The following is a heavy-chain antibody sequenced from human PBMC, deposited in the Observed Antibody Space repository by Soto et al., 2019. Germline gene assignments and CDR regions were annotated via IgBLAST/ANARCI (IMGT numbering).Heavy chain of an antibody. CDR2: IYYSGST. CDR3: ARTWGSRNHY. CDR1: GGSLSSYY. D-gene: IGHD3-16*01. V-gene: IGHV4-59*01. J-gene: IGHJ4*02. Sequence: QVQLQESGPGLVKPSETLSLTCVVSGGSLSSYYWSWIRQPPGKGLEWIGYIYYSGSTNYNPSLKSRFTISVDTSKTQYSLRLSSVPAADTAVDYCARTWGSRNHYCGRVTLVTVS.